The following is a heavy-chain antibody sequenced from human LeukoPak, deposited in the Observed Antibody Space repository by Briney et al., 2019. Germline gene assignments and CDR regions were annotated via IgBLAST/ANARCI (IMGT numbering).Heavy chain of an antibody. CDR3: ASYMTTVTTQGWFDP. CDR1: GYSISSGYY. V-gene: IGHV4-38-2*02. J-gene: IGHJ5*02. Sequence: PSETLSLTCTVSGYSISSGYYWGWIRQPPGKGLEWIGSIYHSGSTYYNPSLKSRVTISVDTSKNQFSLKLSSVTAADTAVYYCASYMTTVTTQGWFDPWGQGTLVTVSS. CDR2: IYHSGST. D-gene: IGHD4-17*01.